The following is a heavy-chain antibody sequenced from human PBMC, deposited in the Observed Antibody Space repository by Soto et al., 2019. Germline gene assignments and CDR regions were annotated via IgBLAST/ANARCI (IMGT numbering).Heavy chain of an antibody. CDR3: ARVKGSGYHNWFDS. CDR2: ISAYNGNT. V-gene: IGHV1-18*01. CDR1: GYTFTNFG. D-gene: IGHD3-22*01. J-gene: IGHJ5*01. Sequence: ASVKVSCKTSGYTFTNFGLSWVRQAPGQGLEWMGWISAYNGNTNYAQKLQGRVTMTTDTSTSTAYMELRSLRSDDTAVYYCARVKGSGYHNWFDSWGQGTLVTVSS.